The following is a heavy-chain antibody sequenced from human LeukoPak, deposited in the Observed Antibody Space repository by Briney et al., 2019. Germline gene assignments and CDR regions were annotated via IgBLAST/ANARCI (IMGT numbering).Heavy chain of an antibody. Sequence: PGGSLRLSCAASGFTFSTSEMNWVRQAPGKGLEWLSYISSSGGTIYYADSVKGRFTISRDNAKNSLYLQMNSLRAEDTAVYYCARAGSDLLFDYWGQGTLVTVSS. CDR2: ISSSGGTI. CDR1: GFTFSTSE. J-gene: IGHJ4*02. D-gene: IGHD3/OR15-3a*01. V-gene: IGHV3-48*03. CDR3: ARAGSDLLFDY.